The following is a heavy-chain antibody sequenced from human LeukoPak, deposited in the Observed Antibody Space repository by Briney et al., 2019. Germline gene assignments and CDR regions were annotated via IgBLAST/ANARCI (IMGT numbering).Heavy chain of an antibody. D-gene: IGHD6-19*01. J-gene: IGHJ4*02. CDR1: GYTFTPCD. Sequence: ASVTVSFTASGYTFTPCDINWVRQATGQGLEWMGWMNPNSGNTGYGQSFRGRITMTRDISIGTAYMELSNLTSEDTAIYYCTRGSSGRRDNWGQGTLVTVSA. CDR2: MNPNSGNT. CDR3: TRGSSGRRDN. V-gene: IGHV1-8*01.